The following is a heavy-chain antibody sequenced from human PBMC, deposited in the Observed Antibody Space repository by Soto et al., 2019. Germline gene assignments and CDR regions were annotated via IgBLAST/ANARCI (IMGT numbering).Heavy chain of an antibody. CDR2: IYHSGST. CDR1: SGSISSTNW. Sequence: QVQLQESGPGLVMPSGTLSLTCAVSSGSISSTNWWNWVRQSPGKGLEWIGEIYHSGSTNYNPSLKSRVTMSVDKSKNQFSLKLSSVTAADTAVYYCARGYDFWRYLDYWGQGTLVTVSS. D-gene: IGHD3-3*01. CDR3: ARGYDFWRYLDY. V-gene: IGHV4-4*02. J-gene: IGHJ4*02.